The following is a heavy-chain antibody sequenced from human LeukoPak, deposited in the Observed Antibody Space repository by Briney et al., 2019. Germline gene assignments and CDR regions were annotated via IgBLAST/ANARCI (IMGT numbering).Heavy chain of an antibody. CDR3: AKDEGSGTWHPFDY. V-gene: IGHV4-4*02. D-gene: IGHD3-10*01. J-gene: IGHJ4*02. CDR1: GGSISSSNW. Sequence: SETLSLTCAVSGGSISSSNWWSWVRQPPGKGLEWIGEIYHSGSTNYNPSLKSRVTISVDKSKNQFSLKLSSVTAADTAVYYCAKDEGSGTWHPFDYWGQGTLVTVSS. CDR2: IYHSGST.